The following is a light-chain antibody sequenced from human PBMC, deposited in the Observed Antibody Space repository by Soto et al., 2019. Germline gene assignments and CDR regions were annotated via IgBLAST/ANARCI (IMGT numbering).Light chain of an antibody. Sequence: QSALTQPASVSGSPGQSIAISCTGTSSDIGAYNWVSWYQQHPGKAPKLMIYDVSYRPSGVSNRFSGSISGNTASLTISGLQAEDEAVYYCSSSTRSDTYVFGSGTKVTVL. V-gene: IGLV2-14*03. J-gene: IGLJ1*01. CDR1: SSDIGAYNW. CDR3: SSSTRSDTYV. CDR2: DVS.